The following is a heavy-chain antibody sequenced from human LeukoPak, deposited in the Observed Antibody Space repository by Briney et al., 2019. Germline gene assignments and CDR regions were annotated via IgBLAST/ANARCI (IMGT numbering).Heavy chain of an antibody. J-gene: IGHJ4*02. CDR2: ISWNSGST. CDR3: ARDYSSPGNFDY. V-gene: IGHV3-9*01. CDR1: GFTFDDYA. Sequence: GGSLRLSCAASGFTFDDYAMHWVRHAPGKGLEWVSGISWNSGSTGYADSVKGRFTISRDNAKNSLYLQMNSLRAEDTAVYYCARDYSSPGNFDYWGQGTLVTVSS. D-gene: IGHD6-13*01.